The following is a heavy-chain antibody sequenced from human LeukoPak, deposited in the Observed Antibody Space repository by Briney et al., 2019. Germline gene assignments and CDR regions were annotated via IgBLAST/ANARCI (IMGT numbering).Heavy chain of an antibody. J-gene: IGHJ4*02. D-gene: IGHD6-19*01. V-gene: IGHV4-34*01. Sequence: PSETLSLTCAVYGGSFSGYYWSWIRQPPGKGLEWIGEINHSGSTNYNPSLKSRVTISVDTSKNQFSLKLSSVTAADTAVYYCARAQRGAVAGGFDYWGQGTLVTVSS. CDR3: ARAQRGAVAGGFDY. CDR2: INHSGST. CDR1: GGSFSGYY.